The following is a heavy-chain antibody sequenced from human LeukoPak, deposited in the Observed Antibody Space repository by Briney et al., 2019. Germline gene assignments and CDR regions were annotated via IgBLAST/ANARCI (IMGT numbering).Heavy chain of an antibody. Sequence: SETLSLTCTVSGGSISSSSYYWGWIRQPPGKGLEWIVSIYYSGSTYYNPSLKSRVTISVDTSKSQFSLKLSSVTAADTAVYYCARDTNIVSAVTLRAFDIWGQGTMVSVSS. V-gene: IGHV4-39*07. CDR1: GGSISSSSYY. J-gene: IGHJ3*02. CDR3: ARDTNIVSAVTLRAFDI. D-gene: IGHD5/OR15-5a*01. CDR2: IYYSGST.